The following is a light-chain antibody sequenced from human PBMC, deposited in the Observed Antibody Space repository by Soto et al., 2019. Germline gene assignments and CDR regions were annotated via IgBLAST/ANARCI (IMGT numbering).Light chain of an antibody. CDR2: RAS. V-gene: IGKV1-5*03. Sequence: DIQMTQSPSTLSASIGDRVTITCRASQSISDWLAWYQQKPGKAPKLLIYRASNLESGVPSRFSGSGSGTEFTLTISSLQPHDFATYYCQQYNGYSRAFGQGTKVEIK. J-gene: IGKJ1*01. CDR1: QSISDW. CDR3: QQYNGYSRA.